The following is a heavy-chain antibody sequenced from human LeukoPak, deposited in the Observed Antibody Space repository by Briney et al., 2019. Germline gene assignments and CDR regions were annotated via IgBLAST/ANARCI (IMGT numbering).Heavy chain of an antibody. CDR1: GGSISSSSYY. V-gene: IGHV4-39*07. CDR3: ARDNGLPWELLGMDV. Sequence: PSETLSLTCTVSGGSISSSSYYWGWIRQPPGKGLEWIGSIYYSGSTYYNPSLKSRVTISVDTSKNQFSLKLSSVTAADTAVYYCARDNGLPWELLGMDVWGQGTTVTVSS. J-gene: IGHJ6*02. D-gene: IGHD1-26*01. CDR2: IYYSGST.